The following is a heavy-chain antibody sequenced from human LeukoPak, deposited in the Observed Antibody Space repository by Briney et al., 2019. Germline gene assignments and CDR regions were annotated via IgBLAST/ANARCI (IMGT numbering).Heavy chain of an antibody. D-gene: IGHD3-3*01. V-gene: IGHV3-30*18. Sequence: GGSLRLSCAAAGFTFSSYGMHWVRQAPGKGLEWVAVISYDGSNKYYADSVKGRFTISRDNSKNTLYLQMNSLRAEDTAVYYCAKDLYDFWSGYHPSYYFDYWGQGTLVTVSS. CDR3: AKDLYDFWSGYHPSYYFDY. CDR1: GFTFSSYG. CDR2: ISYDGSNK. J-gene: IGHJ4*02.